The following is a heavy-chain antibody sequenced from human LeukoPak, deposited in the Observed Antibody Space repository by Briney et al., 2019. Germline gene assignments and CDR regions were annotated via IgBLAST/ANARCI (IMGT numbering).Heavy chain of an antibody. CDR1: GYTFRDHG. V-gene: IGHV3-23*01. CDR3: TKVSVCFACYFDY. D-gene: IGHD3-10*01. Sequence: GGSLRLSCAASGYTFRDHGVAWVRQAPGRGLEWLASVNGAGIGTYYAANVKGRFIISRDNFKNTAYLEMNTVRAEDTAMYYCTKVSVCFACYFDYWGQGQLVTVSS. J-gene: IGHJ4*02. CDR2: VNGAGIGT.